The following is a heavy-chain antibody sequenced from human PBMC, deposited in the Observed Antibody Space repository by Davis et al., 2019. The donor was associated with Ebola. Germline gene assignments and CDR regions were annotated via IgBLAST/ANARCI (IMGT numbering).Heavy chain of an antibody. J-gene: IGHJ4*02. CDR2: INHSGST. CDR3: AKSGYSSSWRQNFDY. V-gene: IGHV4-34*01. D-gene: IGHD6-13*01. CDR1: GGSFSGYY. Sequence: MPSETLSLTCAVYGGSFSGYYWSWIRQPPGKGLEWIGEINHSGSTNYNPSLKSRVTISVDTSKNQFSLKLSSVTAADTAVYYCAKSGYSSSWRQNFDYWGQGTLVTVSS.